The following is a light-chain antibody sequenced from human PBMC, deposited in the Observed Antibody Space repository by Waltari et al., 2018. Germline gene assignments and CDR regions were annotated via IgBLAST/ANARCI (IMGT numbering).Light chain of an antibody. CDR3: ISYGGGNSWV. J-gene: IGLJ2*01. CDR1: SSDVGGYDY. Sequence: QSALTQPPSASGSPGQSVAISCTGTSSDVGGYDYVSWFQQHPGKAPKLMIYEVSKRPSGVPDRFSGSKSDNTASLTVSGLQAEDEADYYCISYGGGNSWVFGGGTKLTVL. V-gene: IGLV2-8*01. CDR2: EVS.